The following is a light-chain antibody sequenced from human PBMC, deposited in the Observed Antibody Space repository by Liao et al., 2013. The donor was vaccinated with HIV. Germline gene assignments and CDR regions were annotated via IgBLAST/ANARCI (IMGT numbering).Light chain of an antibody. J-gene: IGLJ2*01. V-gene: IGLV3-1*01. Sequence: YDLTQPPSVSVSPGQTATVTCSGGTLGDKYISWYQQRPGQSPVLVIYEDTKRPLGIPERFSGSNSENTGTLTISGTQAVDEAVYYCQAWDRDTALFGGGTKLTVL. CDR2: EDT. CDR1: TLGDKY. CDR3: QAWDRDTAL.